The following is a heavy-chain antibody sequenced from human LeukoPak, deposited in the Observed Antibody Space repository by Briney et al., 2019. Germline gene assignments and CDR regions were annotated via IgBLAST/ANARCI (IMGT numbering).Heavy chain of an antibody. CDR3: ARDQPPGIAAAGTLAFDY. CDR2: ISYDGSNK. CDR1: GFTFSSYA. Sequence: GRSLRLSCAASGFTFSSYAMHWVRQAPGKGLEWVAVISYDGSNKYYADSVKGRFTISRDNSKNTLYLQMNSLRAEDTAVYYCARDQPPGIAAAGTLAFDYWGQGTLVTVSS. V-gene: IGHV3-30-3*01. D-gene: IGHD6-13*01. J-gene: IGHJ4*02.